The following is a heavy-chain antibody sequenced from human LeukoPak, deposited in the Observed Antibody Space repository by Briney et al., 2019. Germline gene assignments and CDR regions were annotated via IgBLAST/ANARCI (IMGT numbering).Heavy chain of an antibody. D-gene: IGHD2-2*02. Sequence: PGGSLRLSCAASGFTFSSYAMSWVRQAPGKGLEWVSAISGSGGSTYYADSVKGRFTISRDNSKNTLYLQMHSLRAEDTAVYYCARTIERVVPAAILGFGGWFDPWGQGTLVTVSS. CDR3: ARTIERVVPAAILGFGGWFDP. CDR2: ISGSGGST. CDR1: GFTFSSYA. V-gene: IGHV3-23*01. J-gene: IGHJ5*02.